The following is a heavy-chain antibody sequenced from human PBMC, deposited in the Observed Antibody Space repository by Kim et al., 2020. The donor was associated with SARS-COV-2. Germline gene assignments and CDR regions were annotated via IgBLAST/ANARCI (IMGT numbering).Heavy chain of an antibody. J-gene: IGHJ2*01. D-gene: IGHD2-21*02. Sequence: GGSLRLSCAASGFTFNRHSMNWVRRAPGKGLEWVSFISDYSITKYYADSVKGRFTISRDDGNDSVYLHMSSLRDEDTAVYYCARVSRDGDCDWYFDLWGR. CDR1: GFTFNRHS. V-gene: IGHV3-48*02. CDR2: ISDYSITK. CDR3: ARVSRDGDCDWYFDL.